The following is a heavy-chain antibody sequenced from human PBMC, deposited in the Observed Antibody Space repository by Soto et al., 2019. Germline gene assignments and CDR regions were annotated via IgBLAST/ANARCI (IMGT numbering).Heavy chain of an antibody. CDR3: ARGVISCPNGVCYGVSRTYYFDY. D-gene: IGHD2-8*01. CDR2: MNPNSGNT. V-gene: IGHV1-8*01. CDR1: GYTFTSYD. Sequence: QVQLAQSGAEVKKPGASVKVSCKASGYTFTSYDINWVRQATGQGLEWMGWMNPNSGNTGYAQKFQGRVTMTRNTSISTAYMELSSLRSEDTAVYYCARGVISCPNGVCYGVSRTYYFDYWGQGTLVTVSS. J-gene: IGHJ4*02.